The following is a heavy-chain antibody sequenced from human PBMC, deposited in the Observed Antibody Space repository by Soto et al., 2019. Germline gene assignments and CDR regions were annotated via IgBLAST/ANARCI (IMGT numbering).Heavy chain of an antibody. CDR2: IYHSGST. V-gene: IGHV4-4*02. D-gene: IGHD3-3*02. Sequence: SETLSLTCAVSGGSISSSNWWSWVRQPPGKGLEWIGEIYHSGSTNYNPSLKSRVTISVDKSKNQFSLKLSSVTAADTAVYYCASPKIACYNWFDPWGQGTLVTVSS. CDR3: ASPKIACYNWFDP. J-gene: IGHJ5*02. CDR1: GGSISSSNW.